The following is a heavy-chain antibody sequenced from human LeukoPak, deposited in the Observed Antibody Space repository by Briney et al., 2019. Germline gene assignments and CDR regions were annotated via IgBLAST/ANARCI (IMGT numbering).Heavy chain of an antibody. Sequence: SETLSLTCTVSGGSISSYYWSWIRQPPGKGLEWIGYIYYSGSTNYNPSLKSRVTISVDTSKNQFSLKLSSVTAADTAVYYCAREGSGYSSGWYDFDYWGLGTLVTVSS. V-gene: IGHV4-59*01. CDR2: IYYSGST. CDR1: GGSISSYY. CDR3: AREGSGYSSGWYDFDY. J-gene: IGHJ4*02. D-gene: IGHD6-19*01.